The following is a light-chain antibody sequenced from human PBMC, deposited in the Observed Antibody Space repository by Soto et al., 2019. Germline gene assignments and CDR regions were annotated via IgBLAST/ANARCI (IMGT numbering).Light chain of an antibody. V-gene: IGLV2-14*01. J-gene: IGLJ1*01. CDR1: SSDVGAYNY. CDR3: NSYSSTTSYV. Sequence: QSALTQPASVSGSPGQSITISCTGTSSDVGAYNYVSWCQQHPDKAPKLMIYDVSNRPSGVSNRFSGSKSGNTASLTISGLQAEDEADYYCNSYSSTTSYVFGTGTKLTVL. CDR2: DVS.